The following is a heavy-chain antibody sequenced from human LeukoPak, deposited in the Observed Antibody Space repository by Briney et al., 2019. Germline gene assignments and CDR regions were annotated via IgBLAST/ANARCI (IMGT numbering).Heavy chain of an antibody. D-gene: IGHD6-19*01. CDR2: ISWDGGST. Sequence: HPGGSLRLSCAASGFTFDDYAMHWVRQAPGKGLEWVSLISWDGGSTYYADSVKGRFTISRDNSKNSLYLQMNSLRAEDTALYYCAKDIFPGTYSSGHDYWGQGTLVTVSS. CDR1: GFTFDDYA. V-gene: IGHV3-43D*03. CDR3: AKDIFPGTYSSGHDY. J-gene: IGHJ4*02.